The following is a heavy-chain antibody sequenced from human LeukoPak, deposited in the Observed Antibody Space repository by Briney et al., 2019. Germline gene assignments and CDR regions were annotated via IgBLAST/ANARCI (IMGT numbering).Heavy chain of an antibody. Sequence: SETLSLTCTVSAGSLSSGSYYWAWIRQPPGTGPEWIGSIYYNGNTYYNPSLKSRVTISIDTSKNKFSLKLTSVTAADTAVYYCASQYDSSGYLVGFDYWGQGTLVTVSS. J-gene: IGHJ4*02. CDR1: AGSLSSGSYY. V-gene: IGHV4-39*01. CDR3: ASQYDSSGYLVGFDY. CDR2: IYYNGNT. D-gene: IGHD3-22*01.